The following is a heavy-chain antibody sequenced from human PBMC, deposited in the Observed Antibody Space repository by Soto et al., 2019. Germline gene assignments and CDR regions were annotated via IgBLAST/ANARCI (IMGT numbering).Heavy chain of an antibody. J-gene: IGHJ3*02. Sequence: PGGSLRLSCAASGFSFSDYYMTWIRQAPGKGLEWVSYISSGRSTYASYGDSVKGRFTISRGNGKNSLSLQMDSLRADDTASYYCARTMGTSPFFDIWGQGTMVTVSS. CDR1: GFSFSDYY. CDR2: ISSGRSTYA. V-gene: IGHV3-11*03. CDR3: ARTMGTSPFFDI.